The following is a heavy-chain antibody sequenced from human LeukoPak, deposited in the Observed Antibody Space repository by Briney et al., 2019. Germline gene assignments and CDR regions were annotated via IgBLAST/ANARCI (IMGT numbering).Heavy chain of an antibody. D-gene: IGHD2-2*01. CDR2: IDPSDSYT. V-gene: IGHV5-10-1*01. Sequence: GESLKSSCKGSGYSFTSYWISWVRQMPGKGLEWMGRIDPSDSYTNYSPSFQGHVTISADKSISTAYLQWSSLKASDTAMYYCARQYGGYCSSTSCYYYYYGMDVWGQGTTVTVSS. CDR3: ARQYGGYCSSTSCYYYYYGMDV. J-gene: IGHJ6*02. CDR1: GYSFTSYW.